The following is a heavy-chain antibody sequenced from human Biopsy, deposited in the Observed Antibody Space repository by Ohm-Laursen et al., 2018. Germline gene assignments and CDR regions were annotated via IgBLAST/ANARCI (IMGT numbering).Heavy chain of an antibody. D-gene: IGHD1-26*01. Sequence: TLSLTCTVSGVSISVDGYYWAWIRQLPGKGLDWIGYIYHSGTTYYNPSLKSRLTMSVDTSQNEFSLRLRYVTAADTAVYFCATFRASWDTTQGGDYWGQGTLVTVSS. CDR2: IYHSGTT. CDR1: GVSISVDGYY. V-gene: IGHV4-31*03. J-gene: IGHJ4*02. CDR3: ATFRASWDTTQGGDY.